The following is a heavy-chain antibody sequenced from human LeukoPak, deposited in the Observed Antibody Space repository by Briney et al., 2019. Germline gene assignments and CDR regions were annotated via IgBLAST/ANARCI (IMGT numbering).Heavy chain of an antibody. V-gene: IGHV4-4*07. CDR3: RSLGPGPGWSFDV. Sequence: KTSETLSLTCAVSGVSVTDYYWTWVRQPAGKGLEWIGRISLSGSTDYNPSPQSRVTMSVDTSKNQFSLTLRSVTAADTAKYCVRSLGPGPGWSFDVWGRGTLMTVAS. J-gene: IGHJ2*01. CDR1: GVSVTDYY. D-gene: IGHD3-16*01. CDR2: ISLSGST.